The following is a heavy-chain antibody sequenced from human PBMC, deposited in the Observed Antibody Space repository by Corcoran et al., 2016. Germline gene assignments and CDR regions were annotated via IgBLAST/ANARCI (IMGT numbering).Heavy chain of an antibody. CDR2: IWYDGSDK. J-gene: IGHJ2*01. V-gene: IGHV3-33*01. D-gene: IGHD1-1*01. CDR1: GFTFRNHG. CDR3: VGDWRSYFLDF. Sequence: QVQLVESGGGVVQPGRSLRLSCTTSGFTFRNHGIHWVRQAPGKGLEWVAVIWYDGSDKYYSDSVKGRFTITRDNSKNTLYLDMSSLTVEDTALYYCVGDWRSYFLDFWGRGTLVTGSS.